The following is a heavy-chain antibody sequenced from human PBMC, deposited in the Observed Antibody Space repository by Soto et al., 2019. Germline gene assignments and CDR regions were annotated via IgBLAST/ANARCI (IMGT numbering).Heavy chain of an antibody. Sequence: PGGSLRLSCAASGFTFSSYAMSWVRQAPGKGLEWVSAISGSGGSTYYADSVEGRFTISRDNSKNTLYLQMNSLRAEDTAVYYCAKDGIVGATLGYYYYGMDVWGQGTTVTVSS. CDR2: ISGSGGST. CDR3: AKDGIVGATLGYYYYGMDV. V-gene: IGHV3-23*01. CDR1: GFTFSSYA. D-gene: IGHD1-26*01. J-gene: IGHJ6*02.